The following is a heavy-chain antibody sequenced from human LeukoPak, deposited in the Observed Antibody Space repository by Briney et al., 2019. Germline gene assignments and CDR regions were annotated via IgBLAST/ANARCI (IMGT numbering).Heavy chain of an antibody. CDR3: AKPRSRSGEFDY. Sequence: GGSLRLSCAASGFPFSSYAMSWVRQAPGKGLEWVSSVHANGDRTWYSDSVKGRFTISRDNSKNALYLQMDSLRAEDTAVYYCAKPRSRSGEFDYWGQGTLVTVSS. CDR1: GFPFSSYA. D-gene: IGHD3-10*01. V-gene: IGHV3-23*01. CDR2: VHANGDRT. J-gene: IGHJ4*02.